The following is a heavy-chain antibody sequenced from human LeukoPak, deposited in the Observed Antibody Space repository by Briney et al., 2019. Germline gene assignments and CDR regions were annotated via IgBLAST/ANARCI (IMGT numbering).Heavy chain of an antibody. D-gene: IGHD2-15*01. CDR1: GFTFSSNA. CDR2: ISVSGTGT. J-gene: IGHJ4*02. V-gene: IGHV3-23*01. CDR3: AKDRYCSGGSCSGDFDY. Sequence: GGSLRLSCGASGFTFSSNAMSWVRQAPGKGLEWVSAISVSGTGTYYADSVKGRFTISRDNSKNTLYLQMNSLRAEDTAVYYCAKDRYCSGGSCSGDFDYWGQGTLVTVSS.